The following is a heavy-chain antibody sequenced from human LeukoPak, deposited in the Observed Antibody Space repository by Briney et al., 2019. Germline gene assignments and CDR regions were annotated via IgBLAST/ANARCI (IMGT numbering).Heavy chain of an antibody. CDR1: GFTFSSYA. Sequence: AGGSLRLSCAASGFTFSSYAMSWVRQAPGKGLEWVSAISGSGGSTYYADSVKGRFTISRDNAKKSLYLQLNSLRAEDTAVYYCARQSTLGSSGFDSWGQGTLVTVSS. CDR2: ISGSGGST. D-gene: IGHD6-6*01. V-gene: IGHV3-23*01. J-gene: IGHJ4*02. CDR3: ARQSTLGSSGFDS.